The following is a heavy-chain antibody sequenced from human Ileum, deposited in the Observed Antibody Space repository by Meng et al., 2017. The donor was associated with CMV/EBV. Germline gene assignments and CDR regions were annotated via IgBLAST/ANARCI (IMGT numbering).Heavy chain of an antibody. CDR1: GYNFVSYW. J-gene: IGHJ3*02. CDR3: ARGNDAFHI. CDR2: IFPRDSDT. V-gene: IGHV5-51*01. Sequence: GESLKISCKASGYNFVSYWIGWVRQTPGKGLEWMGIIFPRDSDTRYSPSFQGQVTISADRSITTAYLQWSSLKASDSAIYYCARGNDAFHIWGQGTMVTVSS. D-gene: IGHD4-23*01.